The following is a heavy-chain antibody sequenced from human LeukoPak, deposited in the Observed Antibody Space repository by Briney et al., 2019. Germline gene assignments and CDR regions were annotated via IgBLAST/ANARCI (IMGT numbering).Heavy chain of an antibody. CDR3: ARGKGMKEYSYGYGY. V-gene: IGHV4-31*03. D-gene: IGHD5-18*01. CDR1: GVSISSGGYY. CDR2: IYYSGST. J-gene: IGHJ4*02. Sequence: SQTLSLTCTVSGVSISSGGYYWSWIRQHPGKGLEWIGYIYYSGSTYYNPSLKSRVTISVDTSKNQFSLKLSSVTAADTAVYYCARGKGMKEYSYGYGYWGQGTLVTVSS.